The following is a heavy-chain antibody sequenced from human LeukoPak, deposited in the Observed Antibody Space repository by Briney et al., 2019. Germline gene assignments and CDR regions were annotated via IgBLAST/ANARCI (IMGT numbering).Heavy chain of an antibody. Sequence: PGGSLRLSCVASGXPFISYTVHWVRQAPGKGLEWVGVMSYDGSHKFHADSVKGRFTISRDNSKNTVYLQVNSLRAEDTAMYYCARDVGGYAFDYWGQGTLVTVSS. J-gene: IGHJ4*02. V-gene: IGHV3-30*04. CDR1: GXPFISYT. D-gene: IGHD5-12*01. CDR3: ARDVGGYAFDY. CDR2: MSYDGSHK.